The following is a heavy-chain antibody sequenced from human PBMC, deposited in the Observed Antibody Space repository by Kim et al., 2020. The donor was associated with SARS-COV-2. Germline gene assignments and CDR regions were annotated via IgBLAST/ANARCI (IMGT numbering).Heavy chain of an antibody. V-gene: IGHV4-34*01. D-gene: IGHD3-3*01. CDR3: ARVLGSYDFWSGYYHNWF. J-gene: IGHJ5*01. CDR2: INHSGST. CDR1: GGSFSGYY. Sequence: SETLSLTCAVYGGSFSGYYWSWIRQPPGKGLEWIGEINHSGSTNYNPSLKSRVTISVDTSKNQFSLKLSSVTAADTAVYYCARVLGSYDFWSGYYHNWF.